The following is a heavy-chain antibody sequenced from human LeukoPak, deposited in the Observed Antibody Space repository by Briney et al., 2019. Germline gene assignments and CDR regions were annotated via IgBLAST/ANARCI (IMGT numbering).Heavy chain of an antibody. CDR3: ARDRLYCSGGSCYSGLIDY. Sequence: GGSPRLSCAASGFTFSSYSMNWVRQAPGKGLEWVSSISSSSSYIYYADSVKGRFTISRDNAKNSLYLQMSSLRAEDTAVYYCARDRLYCSGGSCYSGLIDYWGQGTLVTVSS. V-gene: IGHV3-21*01. D-gene: IGHD2-15*01. CDR1: GFTFSSYS. J-gene: IGHJ4*02. CDR2: ISSSSSYI.